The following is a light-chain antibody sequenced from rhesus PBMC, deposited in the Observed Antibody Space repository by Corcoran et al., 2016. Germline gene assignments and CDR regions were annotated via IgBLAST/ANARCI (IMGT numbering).Light chain of an antibody. J-gene: IGKJ4*01. CDR1: QSLVHNNGNTY. CDR3: MQYTHIPLT. V-gene: IGKV2-65*01. Sequence: DVVMTQSPLALPITPGQPASISCRSSQSLVHNNGNTYLSWFQQKPGQPPRLLISKVSYRYSGCPDRFSGSGAGTDFTLKISRVEAEDVGIYYCMQYTHIPLTFGGGTKVESK. CDR2: KVS.